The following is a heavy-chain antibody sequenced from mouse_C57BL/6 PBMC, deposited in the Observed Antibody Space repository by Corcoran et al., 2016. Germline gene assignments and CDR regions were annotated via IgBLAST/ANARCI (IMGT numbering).Heavy chain of an antibody. CDR2: INPNNGGT. CDR1: GYTFTDYN. J-gene: IGHJ2*01. V-gene: IGHV1-18*01. CDR3: ARKDYGSSYYFDY. D-gene: IGHD1-1*01. Sequence: EVQLQQSGPELVKPGASVKIPCKASGYTFTDYNMDWVKQSHGKSLEWIGDINPNNGGTIYNQTFKGKATLTVDKSSSTAYMELRSLSSEDTACYYCARKDYGSSYYFDYLCQGTTLTVSS.